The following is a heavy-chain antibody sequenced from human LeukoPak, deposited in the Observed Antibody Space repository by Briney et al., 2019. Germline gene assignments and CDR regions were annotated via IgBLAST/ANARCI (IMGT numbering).Heavy chain of an antibody. CDR1: GCTFTSYG. CDR3: AREVAGSLDY. CDR2: ISAYNGNT. V-gene: IGHV1-18*01. Sequence: VASVKVSCKSSGCTFTSYGISWVRQAPGQGLEWMGWISAYNGNTNYAQKLQGRVTMTTDTSTSTAYMELRSLRSDDTAVYYCAREVAGSLDYWGQGTLVTVSS. D-gene: IGHD6-19*01. J-gene: IGHJ4*02.